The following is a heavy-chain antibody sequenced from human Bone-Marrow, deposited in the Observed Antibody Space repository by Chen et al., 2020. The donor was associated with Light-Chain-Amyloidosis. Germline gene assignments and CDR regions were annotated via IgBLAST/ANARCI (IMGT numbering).Heavy chain of an antibody. V-gene: IGHV4-39*01. CDR2: IYYSGST. CDR3: ARPNCSGGSCYSADAFDI. J-gene: IGHJ3*02. Sequence: QLQLQESGPGLVKPSETLSLTCTVSGGSISSSSYYWGWIRQPPGKGLEWIGSIYYSGSTYYNPSLKSRVTISVDTSKNQFSLKLSCVTAADTAVYYCARPNCSGGSCYSADAFDIWGQGTMVTVSS. D-gene: IGHD2-15*01. CDR1: GGSISSSSYY.